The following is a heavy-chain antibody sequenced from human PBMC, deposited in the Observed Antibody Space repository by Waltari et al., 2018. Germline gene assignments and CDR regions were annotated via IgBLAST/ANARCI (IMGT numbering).Heavy chain of an antibody. J-gene: IGHJ4*02. D-gene: IGHD2-8*02. CDR3: ANNPYCAVGVCYRELDY. CDR2: LHNDESYR. CDR1: AFRVASYG. V-gene: IGHV3-30*02. Sequence: QVKLVQSGGGVVQPGGSLRLSCRGSAFRVASYGMPWVRQAPGKGRGSVAYLHNDESYRDYADSVKGRFTISRDTSENTLFLQMNNLRPEDTAIYYCANNPYCAVGVCYRELDYWGQGTLVTVSS.